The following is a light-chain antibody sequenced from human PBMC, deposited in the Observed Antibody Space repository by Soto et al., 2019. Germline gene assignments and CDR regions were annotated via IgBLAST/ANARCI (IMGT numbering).Light chain of an antibody. V-gene: IGKV1-6*01. CDR2: AAS. CDR3: LQLYNFSWT. CDR1: QGIRSD. Sequence: AIQMTQSPSSLSASVGDRVTISCRASQGIRSDLAWYQQKPGKAPKLLIFAASNLQSGVPSRFSGSGSGTDSTLTISRLQPEDFATYYCLQLYNFSWTFGQGTKVVIK. J-gene: IGKJ1*01.